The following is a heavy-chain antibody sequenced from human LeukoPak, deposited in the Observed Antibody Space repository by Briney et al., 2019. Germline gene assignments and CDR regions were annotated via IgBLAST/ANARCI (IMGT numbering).Heavy chain of an antibody. CDR3: ARERSEGLSFDY. D-gene: IGHD3-16*01. CDR1: GFTVSRNY. Sequence: PGGSLRLSCAASGFTVSRNYMSWVRQAPGEGLEWVSVIYSGGSTYYADSVKGRFTISRDTSKNTLYLQMNSLRAEDTAVYYCARERSEGLSFDYWGQGTLVTVSS. CDR2: IYSGGST. V-gene: IGHV3-53*01. J-gene: IGHJ4*02.